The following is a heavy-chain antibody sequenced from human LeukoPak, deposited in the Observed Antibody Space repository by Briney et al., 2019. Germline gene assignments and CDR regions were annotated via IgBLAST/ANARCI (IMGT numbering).Heavy chain of an antibody. V-gene: IGHV3-74*01. Sequence: PGGSLRLSCAASGFTFGTYWMHWVRQAPGKGLVWVSRINSDGSSTNYADSVKGRFTISRDNAKNTLYLQMNSLRTEDTAVYYCARAQYYDSTTAGGMDVWGQGTTVTVSS. CDR3: ARAQYYDSTTAGGMDV. J-gene: IGHJ6*02. CDR1: GFTFGTYW. CDR2: INSDGSST. D-gene: IGHD3-22*01.